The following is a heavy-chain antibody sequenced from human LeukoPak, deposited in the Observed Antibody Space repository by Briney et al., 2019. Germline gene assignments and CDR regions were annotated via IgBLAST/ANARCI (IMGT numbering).Heavy chain of an antibody. J-gene: IGHJ4*02. CDR3: TTGPITYYYDSSGSDY. CDR2: IRYDGSNK. Sequence: GGSLRLSCAASGFTFSSYGMHWVRQAPGKGLEWVAFIRYDGSNKYYADSVKGRFTISRDNSKNTLYLQMNSLKTEDTAVYYCTTGPITYYYDSSGSDYWGQGTLVTVSS. CDR1: GFTFSSYG. D-gene: IGHD3-22*01. V-gene: IGHV3-30*02.